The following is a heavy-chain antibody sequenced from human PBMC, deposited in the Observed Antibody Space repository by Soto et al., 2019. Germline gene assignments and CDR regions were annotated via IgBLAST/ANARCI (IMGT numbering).Heavy chain of an antibody. CDR1: GYTFTTYG. Sequence: ASVKVSCKASGYTFTTYGINWVRQAPGQGLEWMGWASPYNGDTTYAQKVQGRVTMTTDTSTTTAYLELRSLRSDDTAVYYCAREVGHMDVWGQGTTVTVSS. CDR2: ASPYNGDT. D-gene: IGHD2-2*01. V-gene: IGHV1-18*04. J-gene: IGHJ6*02. CDR3: AREVGHMDV.